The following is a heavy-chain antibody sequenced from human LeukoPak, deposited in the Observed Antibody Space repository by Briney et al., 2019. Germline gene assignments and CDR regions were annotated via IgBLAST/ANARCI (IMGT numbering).Heavy chain of an antibody. J-gene: IGHJ5*02. Sequence: SETLSLTCAVSGGSISSSNWWSWVRQPPGKGLEWIGEIYHSGSTNYNPSLKSRVTISVDKSKNQFSLKLSSVTAADTALYYCARGGMVRQDNWFDPWGQGTLVTVSS. CDR1: GGSISSSNW. CDR2: IYHSGST. D-gene: IGHD3-10*01. V-gene: IGHV4-4*02. CDR3: ARGGMVRQDNWFDP.